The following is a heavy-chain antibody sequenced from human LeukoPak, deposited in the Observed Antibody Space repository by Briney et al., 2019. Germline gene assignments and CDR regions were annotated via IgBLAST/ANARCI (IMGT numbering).Heavy chain of an antibody. CDR3: TTRPYYDFWSGYYPIDY. Sequence: PGGSLRLSCAASGFTFSSYSMNWVRQAPGKGLEWVGRIKSKTDGGTTDYAAPVKGRFTISRDDSKNTLYLQMNSLKTEDTAVYYCTTRPYYDFWSGYYPIDYWGQGTLVTVSS. CDR1: GFTFSSYS. V-gene: IGHV3-15*01. CDR2: IKSKTDGGTT. J-gene: IGHJ4*02. D-gene: IGHD3-3*01.